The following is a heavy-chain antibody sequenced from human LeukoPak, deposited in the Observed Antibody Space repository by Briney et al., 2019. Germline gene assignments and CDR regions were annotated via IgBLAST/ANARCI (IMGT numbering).Heavy chain of an antibody. D-gene: IGHD6-13*01. CDR1: GGSFSGYY. V-gene: IGHV4-34*01. CDR2: INHSGRT. Sequence: SETLSLTCAVYGGSFSGYYWSWIRQPPGKGLEWIGEINHSGRTNYNPSLTRRVTISVDTAKNKFSLKLSSVTAADTAVYYCARRYSSSVSWFDPWGQGTLVTVSS. CDR3: ARRYSSSVSWFDP. J-gene: IGHJ5*02.